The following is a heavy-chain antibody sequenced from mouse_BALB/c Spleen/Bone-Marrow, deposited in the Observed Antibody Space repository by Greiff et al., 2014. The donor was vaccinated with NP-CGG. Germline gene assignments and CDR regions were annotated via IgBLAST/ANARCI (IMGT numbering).Heavy chain of an antibody. CDR1: GYTFTSYT. Sequence: QVQLQQSGAELARPGASVKMSCKASGYTFTSYTMHWVKQRPGQGLEWIGYINPSSGYTNYNQKFKDKATLTADKSSSTAYMRLSSPXXXDSAVYYCALGNGDIGGPFAYWGQGTLVTVSA. CDR3: ALGNGDIGGPFAY. J-gene: IGHJ3*01. V-gene: IGHV1-4*01. D-gene: IGHD4-1*01. CDR2: INPSSGYT.